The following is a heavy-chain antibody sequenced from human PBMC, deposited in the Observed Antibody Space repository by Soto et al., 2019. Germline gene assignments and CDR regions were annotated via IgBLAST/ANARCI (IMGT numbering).Heavy chain of an antibody. CDR1: GAFINDGGYY. CDR3: ARAVGYCLDKNCYANGFDP. D-gene: IGHD2-15*01. V-gene: IGHV4-31*03. CDR2: IYSSGTT. Sequence: QVQLQESGPGLVKPSQTLSLTCRVSGAFINDGGYYWTWIRQHPEKGLEWIGYIYSSGTTYYNPSLKGRVTISSDTWQNQFSLRLASVTAAATAVYFCARAVGYCLDKNCYANGFDPWGQGTRVAGSS. J-gene: IGHJ5*01.